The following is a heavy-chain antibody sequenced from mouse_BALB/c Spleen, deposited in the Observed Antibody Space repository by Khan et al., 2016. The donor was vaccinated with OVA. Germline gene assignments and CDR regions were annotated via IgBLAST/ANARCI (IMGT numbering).Heavy chain of an antibody. J-gene: IGHJ4*01. CDR1: GFSLTNYG. Sequence: VQLQESGPGLVAPSQSLSITCTISGFSLTNYGIHWVRQPPGKGLVWLLVLLSDGGTTYNSVFKSRLIISKDNSKSHVFLKMLSLQIDDTAMYYCARQPYYHYYVMDYWGQGSTGTDS. D-gene: IGHD2-10*01. V-gene: IGHV2-6-1*01. CDR2: LLSDGGT. CDR3: ARQPYYHYYVMDY.